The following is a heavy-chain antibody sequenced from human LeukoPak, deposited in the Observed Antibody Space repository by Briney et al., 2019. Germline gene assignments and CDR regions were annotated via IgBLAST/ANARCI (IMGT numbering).Heavy chain of an antibody. Sequence: GGSLRLSCAASGFTFSGYSMDWVRQAPGKGLEWVSSISSSSSYIYYADSVKGRFTISRDNAKNSLYLQMNSLRAEDTAVYYCARGYSNYGYAFDIWGQGTMVTVSS. J-gene: IGHJ3*02. CDR1: GFTFSGYS. D-gene: IGHD4-11*01. V-gene: IGHV3-21*01. CDR2: ISSSSSYI. CDR3: ARGYSNYGYAFDI.